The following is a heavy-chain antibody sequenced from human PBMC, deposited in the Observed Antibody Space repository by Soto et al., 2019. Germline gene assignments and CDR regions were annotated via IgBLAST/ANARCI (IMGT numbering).Heavy chain of an antibody. Sequence: ASVKVSCKASGYTFTNYGISWVRQAPGQGLEWMGWISAYNGNTNYAQKLQGRVTMTTDTSTSTAYMELRSLRSDDTAVYYCARSGYCSGGSCYPSPSRDGYNLAYWGQGTLVTVSS. V-gene: IGHV1-18*01. CDR2: ISAYNGNT. CDR1: GYTFTNYG. D-gene: IGHD2-15*01. J-gene: IGHJ4*02. CDR3: ARSGYCSGGSCYPSPSRDGYNLAY.